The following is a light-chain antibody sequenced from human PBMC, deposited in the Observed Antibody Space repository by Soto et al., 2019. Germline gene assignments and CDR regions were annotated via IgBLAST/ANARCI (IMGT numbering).Light chain of an antibody. J-gene: IGLJ1*01. V-gene: IGLV1-40*01. CDR1: SSNIGAGYD. Sequence: GPGQRVTISCTGSSSNIGAGYDVHWYQQLPGTAPKLLIYGNSNRPSGVPDRFSGSKSGTSASLAITGLQAEDEADYYCQSYDSSLSGSYVFGTGTQLTVL. CDR3: QSYDSSLSGSYV. CDR2: GNS.